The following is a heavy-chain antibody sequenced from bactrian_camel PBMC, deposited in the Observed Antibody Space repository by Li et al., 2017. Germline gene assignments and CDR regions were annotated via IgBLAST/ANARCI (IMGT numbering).Heavy chain of an antibody. Sequence: VQLVESGGGLVQPGRSLRLSCAASGFTFSTYYMSWVRQAPGKGLEWVSSIYTGGGSTYFADSVKGRFTISKGEAEGTVYLQMNSLKPEDTAMYSCRRSALGRCAGYWGQGTQVTVS. CDR2: IYTGGGST. J-gene: IGHJ4*01. V-gene: IGHV3S40*01. CDR1: GFTFSTYY. D-gene: IGHD5*01. CDR3: RRSALGRCAGY.